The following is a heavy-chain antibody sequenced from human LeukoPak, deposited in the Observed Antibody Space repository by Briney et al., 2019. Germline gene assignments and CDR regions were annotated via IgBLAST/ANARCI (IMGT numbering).Heavy chain of an antibody. V-gene: IGHV3-23*01. CDR1: GFTSTRYA. CDR3: AKRDGWNYSGAFDI. D-gene: IGHD1-7*01. J-gene: IGHJ3*02. Sequence: PGRSLRLSCAASGFTSTRYAMSWVRQAPGKGLEWVSAISGSGGSTYYADSVKGRFTISRDNSKNTLYLQMNSLRAEDTAVYYCAKRDGWNYSGAFDIWGQGTMVTVSS. CDR2: ISGSGGST.